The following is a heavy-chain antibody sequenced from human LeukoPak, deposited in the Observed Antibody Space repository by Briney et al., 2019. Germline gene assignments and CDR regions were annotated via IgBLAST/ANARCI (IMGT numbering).Heavy chain of an antibody. Sequence: TGGSLRLSCAASGFTFSNYRMTWVRQAPGKGLEWVANIKQDGSEKKYVDSVKGRFTISRDNAKNSLYLQMNSLRDEDTAVYYCASVASMVRGPLYYYYLDVWGKGTTVTISS. D-gene: IGHD3-10*01. V-gene: IGHV3-7*01. CDR3: ASVASMVRGPLYYYYLDV. J-gene: IGHJ6*03. CDR2: IKQDGSEK. CDR1: GFTFSNYR.